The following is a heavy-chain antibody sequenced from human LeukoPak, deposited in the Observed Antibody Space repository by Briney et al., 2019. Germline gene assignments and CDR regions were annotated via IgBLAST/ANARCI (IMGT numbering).Heavy chain of an antibody. CDR3: ARVPGYYDSSGYYSGYFDY. Sequence: GGSLRLSCAASGFTFSSSAMSWVRQAPGKVLEWVSVIYSGGSTYYADSVKGRFTISRDNSKNTLYLQMNSLRAEDTAVYYCARVPGYYDSSGYYSGYFDYWGQGTLVTVSS. CDR2: IYSGGST. CDR1: GFTFSSSA. J-gene: IGHJ4*02. D-gene: IGHD3-22*01. V-gene: IGHV3-53*01.